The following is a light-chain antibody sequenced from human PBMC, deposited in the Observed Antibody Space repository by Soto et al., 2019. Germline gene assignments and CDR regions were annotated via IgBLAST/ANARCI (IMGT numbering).Light chain of an antibody. J-gene: IGKJ3*01. CDR2: GAS. CDR1: QDVSRY. Sequence: QLTQSPSSLSASVGDRVTITCRASQDVSRYLAWYQQKAGKAPKLLIYGASTLQSGVPSRFSGFGSGTEFTLTISSLQPEVFATYHCQQLQRTPFTFGPGTTVDV. V-gene: IGKV1-9*01. CDR3: QQLQRTPFT.